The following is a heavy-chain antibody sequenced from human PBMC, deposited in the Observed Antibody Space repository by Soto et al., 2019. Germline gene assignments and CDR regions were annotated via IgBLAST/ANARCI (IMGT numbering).Heavy chain of an antibody. D-gene: IGHD6-19*01. V-gene: IGHV5-10-1*01. CDR3: ARRVAVAGTGTDYYYYGMDV. CDR2: IDPSDSYT. Sequence: PGESLKISCKGSGYSFTSYWICWVRQMPGKGLEWMGRIDPSDSYTNYSPSFQGHVTISADKSISTAYLQWSSLKASDTAMYYCARRVAVAGTGTDYYYYGMDVWGQGTTVTVSS. J-gene: IGHJ6*02. CDR1: GYSFTSYW.